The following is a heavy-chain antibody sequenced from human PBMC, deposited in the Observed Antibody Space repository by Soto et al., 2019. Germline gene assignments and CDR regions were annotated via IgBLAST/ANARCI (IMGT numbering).Heavy chain of an antibody. CDR1: GFTFSNYA. CDR3: VRDNLGPAAAGNYYYMDV. CDR2: ISGSGGST. J-gene: IGHJ6*03. Sequence: PGGSLRLSCAASGFTFSNYAMSWVRQAPGKGLEWVAAISGSGGSTYYADSVKGRFTISRDNSKNSLYLQMNSLRAEDTALYYCVRDNLGPAAAGNYYYMDVWGKGTTVTVSS. D-gene: IGHD6-13*01. V-gene: IGHV3-23*01.